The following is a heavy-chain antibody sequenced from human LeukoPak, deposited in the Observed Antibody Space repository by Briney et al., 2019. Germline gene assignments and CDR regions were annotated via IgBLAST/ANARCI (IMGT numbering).Heavy chain of an antibody. Sequence: ASVKVSCKASGYTFTGYYMHWVRQAPGQGLEWMGWINPNSGGTNYAQKFQGRITMTRDTSISTAYMELSRLRSDDTAVYYCARHPALRYFGYSYSTGAFDIWGQGTMVTVSS. J-gene: IGHJ3*02. D-gene: IGHD5-18*01. CDR1: GYTFTGYY. CDR2: INPNSGGT. CDR3: ARHPALRYFGYSYSTGAFDI. V-gene: IGHV1-2*02.